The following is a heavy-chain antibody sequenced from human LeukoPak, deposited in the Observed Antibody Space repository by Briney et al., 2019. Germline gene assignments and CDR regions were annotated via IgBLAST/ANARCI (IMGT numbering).Heavy chain of an antibody. CDR3: ARDRAMGLPGYYYGMDV. Sequence: PGGSLRLSCAASGFTFSSYAMHWVRQAPGKGLEWVAVISYDGSNKYYADSVKGRFTISRDNSKNTLYLQMNSLRAEDTAVYYCARDRAMGLPGYYYGMDVWGQGTTVTVSS. J-gene: IGHJ6*02. CDR1: GFTFSSYA. V-gene: IGHV3-30-3*01. CDR2: ISYDGSNK. D-gene: IGHD1-14*01.